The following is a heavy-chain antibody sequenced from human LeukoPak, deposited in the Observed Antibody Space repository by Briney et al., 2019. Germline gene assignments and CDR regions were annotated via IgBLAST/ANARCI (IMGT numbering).Heavy chain of an antibody. D-gene: IGHD1-26*01. J-gene: IGHJ4*02. CDR3: ASQAWELNFDY. V-gene: IGHV3-74*01. CDR2: INSDGSST. Sequence: GGSLRLSCAASGVTFSSYWMHWGRQAPGKGVVWVSRINSDGSSTSYADSVKGRLTISRDNAKNTLYLQMNSLRAEDTAVYYCASQAWELNFDYWGQGTLVTVSS. CDR1: GVTFSSYW.